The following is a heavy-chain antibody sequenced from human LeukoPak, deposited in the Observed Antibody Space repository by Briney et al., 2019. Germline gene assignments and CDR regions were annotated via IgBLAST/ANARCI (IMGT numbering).Heavy chain of an antibody. CDR3: AKNQGGGLSPYAFDI. CDR1: GFTFSSYA. V-gene: IGHV3-23*01. Sequence: PGGSLRLSCAASGFTFSSYAMSWVRQAPGKGLEWISTISGSGGSTYYVDSVKGRFTISRDNSKNTLYLQMNSLRAEDTAVYYCAKNQGGGLSPYAFDIWGQGTMVTVSS. D-gene: IGHD3-16*01. CDR2: ISGSGGST. J-gene: IGHJ3*02.